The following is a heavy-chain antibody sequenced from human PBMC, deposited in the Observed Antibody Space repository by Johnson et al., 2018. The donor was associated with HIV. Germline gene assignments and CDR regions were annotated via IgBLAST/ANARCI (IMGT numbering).Heavy chain of an antibody. Sequence: VQLVESGGGVVQSGRSLRLSCAASGFIFRNYWMYWVRQAPGKGLVWVARISSDGRDTAYADSVKGRFPISRDNAKKTLYLQMSSLRAEDTAIYYCARKQWLEIPSDALDIWGQGTMVTVSS. V-gene: IGHV3-74*03. J-gene: IGHJ3*02. CDR2: ISSDGRDT. CDR3: ARKQWLEIPSDALDI. D-gene: IGHD6-19*01. CDR1: GFIFRNYW.